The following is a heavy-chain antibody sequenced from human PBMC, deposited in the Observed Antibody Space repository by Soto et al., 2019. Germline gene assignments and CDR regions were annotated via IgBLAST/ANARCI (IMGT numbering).Heavy chain of an antibody. V-gene: IGHV3-9*01. CDR1: GFTFDDYA. D-gene: IGHD6-6*01. CDR3: AKDAAARYYYYYMDV. Sequence: EVQLVESGGGLVQPGRSLRLSCAASGFTFDDYAMHWVRQAPGKGLEWVSGISWNSGSIGYADSVKGRFTISRDNAKNSLYLQMNSLRAEDTALYYCAKDAAARYYYYYMDVWGKGTTVTVSS. CDR2: ISWNSGSI. J-gene: IGHJ6*03.